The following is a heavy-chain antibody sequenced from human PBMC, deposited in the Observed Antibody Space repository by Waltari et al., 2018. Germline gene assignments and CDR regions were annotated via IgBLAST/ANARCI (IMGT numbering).Heavy chain of an antibody. Sequence: QVQLVESGGGVVQPGRSLRLSCAAPELMFNTSIIHWVRQAPGTGEEGVAAMSYDGFSKYYADSVKGRFTIGRDDSKNTVYVQINSLTVEDTAVYYCAREGGTSGYSGYVDYWGQGTLLTVSS. CDR1: ELMFNTSI. J-gene: IGHJ4*02. D-gene: IGHD2-15*01. CDR3: AREGGTSGYSGYVDY. CDR2: MSYDGFSK. V-gene: IGHV3-30*01.